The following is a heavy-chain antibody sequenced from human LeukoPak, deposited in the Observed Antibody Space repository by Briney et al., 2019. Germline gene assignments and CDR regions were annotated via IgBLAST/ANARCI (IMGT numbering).Heavy chain of an antibody. CDR1: GFTFSSYA. V-gene: IGHV3-23*01. Sequence: GGSLRLSCAASGFTFSSYAMSWVRQAPGKGLEWVSAISGSGGSTYYADSVKGRFTISRDNSKNTLYLQMNSLRAEDTAVYYCAKMGGRTTVTTAFDYWGQGTLVTVSS. CDR2: ISGSGGST. D-gene: IGHD4-11*01. J-gene: IGHJ4*02. CDR3: AKMGGRTTVTTAFDY.